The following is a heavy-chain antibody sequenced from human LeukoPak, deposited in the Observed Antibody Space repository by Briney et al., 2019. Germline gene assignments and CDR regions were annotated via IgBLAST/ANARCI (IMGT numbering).Heavy chain of an antibody. Sequence: SETLSLTCAVSGDSISNTYWWNWVRQPPGMGLEWIGEIYHSGITNYNLSLKSRVTVSVDKSKNQFSLKLTSVTAADTAVYYCAKRRNYFDYWGQGTLVTVSS. CDR2: IYHSGIT. D-gene: IGHD1-1*01. J-gene: IGHJ4*02. V-gene: IGHV4-4*02. CDR3: AKRRNYFDY. CDR1: GDSISNTYW.